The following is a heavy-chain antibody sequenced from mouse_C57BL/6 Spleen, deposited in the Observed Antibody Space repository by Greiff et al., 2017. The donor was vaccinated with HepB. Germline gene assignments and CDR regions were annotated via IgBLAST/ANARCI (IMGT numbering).Heavy chain of an antibody. V-gene: IGHV1-52*01. CDR2: IDPSDSET. D-gene: IGHD3-2*02. CDR1: GYTFTSYW. CDR3: ARSPEAQALDY. J-gene: IGHJ2*01. Sequence: VQLQQPGAELVRPGSSVKLSCKASGYTFTSYWMHWVKQRPIQGLEWIGNIDPSDSETHYNQKFKDKATLTVDKSSSTAYMQLSSLTSEDAAVYYCARSPEAQALDYWGQGTTLTVSS.